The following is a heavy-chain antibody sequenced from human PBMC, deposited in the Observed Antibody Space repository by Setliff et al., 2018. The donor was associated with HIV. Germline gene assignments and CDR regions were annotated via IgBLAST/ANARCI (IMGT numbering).Heavy chain of an antibody. CDR1: GFTFSSYA. CDR3: AKVDWAGYKSVGFYYFTY. CDR2: ISYDGSNK. D-gene: IGHD5-12*01. V-gene: IGHV3-30*07. J-gene: IGHJ4*02. Sequence: GGSLRLSCAASGFTFSSYAMHWVRQAPGKGLEWVAVISYDGSNKYYADSVKGRFTISRDNSENTVYLQMSSLRAEDTAVYYCAKVDWAGYKSVGFYYFTYWGQGTLVTVSS.